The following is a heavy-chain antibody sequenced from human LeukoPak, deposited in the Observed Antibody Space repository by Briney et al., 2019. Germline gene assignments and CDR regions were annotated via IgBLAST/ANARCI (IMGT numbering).Heavy chain of an antibody. CDR3: ARASPYYDFWSRYHHGGQLDY. CDR2: IYYSGST. V-gene: IGHV4-39*07. CDR1: GGSISSSIYY. Sequence: SETLSLTCTVSGGSISSSIYYWGWIRQPPGKGLEWIGSIYYSGSTYYHPSLKSRLTISVATSKHQYYLKLSSVTAAATALYYCARASPYYDFWSRYHHGGQLDYWGQGTLVTVSS. D-gene: IGHD3-3*01. J-gene: IGHJ4*02.